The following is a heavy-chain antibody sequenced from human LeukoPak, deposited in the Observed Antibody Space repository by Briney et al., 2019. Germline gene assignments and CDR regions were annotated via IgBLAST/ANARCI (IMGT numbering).Heavy chain of an antibody. J-gene: IGHJ4*02. D-gene: IGHD3-10*01. V-gene: IGHV4-59*01. CDR1: GGSFSGYY. Sequence: SETLSLTCAVYGGSFSGYYWSWIRQPPGKGLEWIGYIYYSGSTNYNPSLKSRVTISVDTSKNQFSLKLSSVTAADTAVYYCARVEDGSGADWGQGTLVTVSS. CDR2: IYYSGST. CDR3: ARVEDGSGAD.